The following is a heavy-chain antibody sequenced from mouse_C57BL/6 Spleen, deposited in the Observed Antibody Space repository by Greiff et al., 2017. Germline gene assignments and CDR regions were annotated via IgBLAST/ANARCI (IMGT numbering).Heavy chain of an antibody. J-gene: IGHJ2*02. Sequence: EVQLVESGGGLVKPGGSLKLSCAASGFTFSSYAMSWVRQTPEKRLEWVATISDGGSYTYYPDNVKGRFTISRDNAKNNLYLQMSHLKSEDTALYYCARDRYYGRSPMRFDYWGQGTSLTVSS. CDR1: GFTFSSYA. CDR2: ISDGGSYT. D-gene: IGHD1-1*01. V-gene: IGHV5-4*01. CDR3: ARDRYYGRSPMRFDY.